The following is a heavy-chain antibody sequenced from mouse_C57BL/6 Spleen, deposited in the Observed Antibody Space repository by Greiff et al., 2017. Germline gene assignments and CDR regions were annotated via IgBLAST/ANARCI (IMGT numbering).Heavy chain of an antibody. CDR2: IYPGDGDT. CDR3: ARGGSHWYFDV. V-gene: IGHV1-80*01. Sequence: VQLQQSGAELVKPGASVKISCKASGYAFSSYWMNWVKQRPGKGLEWIGQIYPGDGDTNYNGKFKGKATLTADKSSSTAYMQLSSLTSGDSAVYFCARGGSHWYFDVWGTGTTVTVSS. J-gene: IGHJ1*03. CDR1: GYAFSSYW. D-gene: IGHD1-1*01.